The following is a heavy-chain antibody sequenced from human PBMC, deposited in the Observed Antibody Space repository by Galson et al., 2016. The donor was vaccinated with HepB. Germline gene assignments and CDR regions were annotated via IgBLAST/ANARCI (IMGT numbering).Heavy chain of an antibody. CDR1: GFTFSDYY. Sequence: SLRLSCAASGFTFSDYYMSWIRQAPGKGLEWVSYISGSSDYRNFADSVKGRFTVSRDNVERSLYLELNSLRAEDTAVYYCARDRRGSGWYIDYWGQGTLVTVSS. CDR3: ARDRRGSGWYIDY. D-gene: IGHD6-19*01. J-gene: IGHJ4*02. CDR2: ISGSSDYR. V-gene: IGHV3-11*06.